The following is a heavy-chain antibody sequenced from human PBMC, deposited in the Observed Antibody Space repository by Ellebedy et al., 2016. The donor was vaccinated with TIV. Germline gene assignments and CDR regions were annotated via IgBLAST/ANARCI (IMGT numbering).Heavy chain of an antibody. CDR2: ISAYNGNT. J-gene: IGHJ6*02. D-gene: IGHD6-13*01. V-gene: IGHV1-18*01. CDR1: GYTFTSYG. Sequence: ASVKVSCXASGYTFTSYGISWVRQAPGQGLEWMGWISAYNGNTNYAQKLQGRVTMTEDTSTDTAYMELRSLRSDDTAVYYCARDHPIAAAKMSDGMDVWGQGTTVTVSS. CDR3: ARDHPIAAAKMSDGMDV.